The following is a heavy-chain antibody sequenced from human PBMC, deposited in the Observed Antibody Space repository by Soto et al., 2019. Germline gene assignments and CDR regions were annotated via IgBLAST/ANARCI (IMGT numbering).Heavy chain of an antibody. CDR3: ARELYYYDSSGYYTLDAFDI. J-gene: IGHJ3*02. V-gene: IGHV3-11*01. CDR1: GFTFSDYY. Sequence: QVQLVESGGGLVKPGGSLRLSCAASGFTFSDYYMSWIRQAPGKGLEWVSYISSSGSTIYYADSVKGRFTISRDNAKNSLYLQMNSLRAEDPAVYYCARELYYYDSSGYYTLDAFDIWGQGTMVTVSS. CDR2: ISSSGSTI. D-gene: IGHD3-22*01.